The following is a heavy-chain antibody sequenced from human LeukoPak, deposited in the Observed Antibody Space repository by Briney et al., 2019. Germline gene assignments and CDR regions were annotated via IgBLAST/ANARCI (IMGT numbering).Heavy chain of an antibody. CDR2: IKSKIDGEAV. J-gene: IGHJ5*02. V-gene: IGHV3-15*05. Sequence: GGSLRLSCAASGFTFSYAWMYWVRQAPGKGLEWVGRIKSKIDGEAVDYAAPVKGRFTLSRDDSIHSLYLQMNSLKTEDTAMYYCTTDMFYMKGFDPWGQGTLVTVSS. D-gene: IGHD3-10*02. CDR3: TTDMFYMKGFDP. CDR1: GFTFSYAW.